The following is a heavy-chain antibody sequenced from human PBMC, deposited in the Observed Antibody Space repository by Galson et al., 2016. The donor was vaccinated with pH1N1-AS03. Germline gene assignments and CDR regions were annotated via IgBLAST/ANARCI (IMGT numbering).Heavy chain of an antibody. Sequence: CAISGDSVSGSRGVAWNWIRPSPSRGLEWLGRTFYWSKWSNDYAESVKSRITIDPDTSNHQFSLHLNSVTPEDTAIYFCARGKNSGFDYWCQGTPVTVSS. V-gene: IGHV6-1*01. CDR1: GDSVSGSRGVA. J-gene: IGHJ4*02. D-gene: IGHD3-10*01. CDR3: ARGKNSGFDY. CDR2: TFYWSKWSN.